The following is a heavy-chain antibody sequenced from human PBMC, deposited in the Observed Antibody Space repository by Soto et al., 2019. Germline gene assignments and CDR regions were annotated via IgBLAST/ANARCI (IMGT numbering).Heavy chain of an antibody. V-gene: IGHV3-15*07. CDR3: TRVPTPVPAAIDI. D-gene: IGHD2-15*01. Sequence: GGSLRLSCTVSGLTFSDAWLNWVRQAPGKGLEWVGRLKNMGSGGAPDYAAPVKGRFTLSRDDFQSTMYLQMNSLKTDDTAVYYCTRVPTPVPAAIDIWGQGTMVTVSS. CDR1: GLTFSDAW. CDR2: LKNMGSGGAP. J-gene: IGHJ3*02.